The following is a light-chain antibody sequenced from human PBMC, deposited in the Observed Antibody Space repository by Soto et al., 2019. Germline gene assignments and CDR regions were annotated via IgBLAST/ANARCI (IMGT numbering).Light chain of an antibody. J-gene: IGLJ2*01. V-gene: IGLV2-23*01. CDR2: EGS. Sequence: QSALTQPASVSGSPGQSITISCTRTSSDVGSYNLVSWYQQHPGEAPKLMIYEGSKRPSGVSNRFSGSKSGNTASLTISGLQAEDEADYYCCSYAGSSTSVAFGGGTKLTVL. CDR1: SSDVGSYNL. CDR3: CSYAGSSTSVA.